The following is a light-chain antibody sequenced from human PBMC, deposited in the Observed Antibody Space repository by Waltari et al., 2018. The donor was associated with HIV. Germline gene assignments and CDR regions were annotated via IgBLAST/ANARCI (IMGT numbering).Light chain of an antibody. CDR3: QSSDRNNQV. CDR2: EDD. CDR1: GGSITSNY. Sequence: NFMLTQPHSVSESPGKTVTISCTRTGGSITSNYVQWYQRRPGGSPTTVIYEDDQRPSGFPGRFSGSIDSSSNSASLTISGLKPEDEADYYCQSSDRNNQVFGGGTKLTVL. J-gene: IGLJ3*02. V-gene: IGLV6-57*01.